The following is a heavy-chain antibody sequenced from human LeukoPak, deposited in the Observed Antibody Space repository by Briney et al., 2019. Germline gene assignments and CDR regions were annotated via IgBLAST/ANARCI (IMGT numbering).Heavy chain of an antibody. V-gene: IGHV4-4*07. J-gene: IGHJ4*02. CDR2: IYNTGST. Sequence: SETLSLTCTVSGGSISSYYWSWIRQPAGKGLEWIGRIYNTGSTNYNPSLKSRVTISVDTSKNQFSLKLSSVTAADTAVYYCARDGGDYGGPDYWGRGTLVTVSS. CDR1: GGSISSYY. D-gene: IGHD4-23*01. CDR3: ARDGGDYGGPDY.